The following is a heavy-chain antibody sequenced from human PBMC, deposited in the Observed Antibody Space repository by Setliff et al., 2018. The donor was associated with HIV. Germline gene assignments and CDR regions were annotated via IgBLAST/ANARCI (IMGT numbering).Heavy chain of an antibody. CDR2: IYYRGDT. CDR3: ARQPTFDSSGSLSY. V-gene: IGHV4-39*01. D-gene: IGHD3-22*01. CDR1: GGSTTSDSFY. J-gene: IGHJ4*02. Sequence: PSETLSLTCTVSGGSTTSDSFYWGWIRQPPGKGLEWIGSIYYRGDTYYNPSLKSRVTTSVDTIKNQFFLKLSSLTAADTAVYYCARQPTFDSSGSLSYWGQGILVTVSS.